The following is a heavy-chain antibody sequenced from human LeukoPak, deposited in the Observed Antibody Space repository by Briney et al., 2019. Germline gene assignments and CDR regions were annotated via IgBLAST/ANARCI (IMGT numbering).Heavy chain of an antibody. CDR2: INPSGGST. CDR1: GYTFTSYY. CDR3: AREGYCSSTSCQSYYYYYYMDV. J-gene: IGHJ6*03. D-gene: IGHD2-2*01. Sequence: ASVKVSCKASGYTFTSYYMHWVRQAPAQGLEWMGIINPSGGSTSYAQKFQGRVTMTRDTSTSTVYMELSSLRSEDTAVYYCAREGYCSSTSCQSYYYYYYMDVWGKGTTVTVSS. V-gene: IGHV1-46*01.